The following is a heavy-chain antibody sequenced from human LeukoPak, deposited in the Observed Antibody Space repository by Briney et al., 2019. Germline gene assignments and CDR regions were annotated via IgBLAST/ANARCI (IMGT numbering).Heavy chain of an antibody. D-gene: IGHD2-2*01. CDR2: ISSSTSYT. V-gene: IGHV3-11*05. Sequence: PGGSLRLSCAASGXTFSDYYMSWIRQAPGKGLEWVSYISSSTSYTKYADSVKGRFTISRDNAKNSVYLQMNSLRVEDTAVYYCARDSGAAAHYFDYWGQGTLVTVSS. J-gene: IGHJ4*02. CDR1: GXTFSDYY. CDR3: ARDSGAAAHYFDY.